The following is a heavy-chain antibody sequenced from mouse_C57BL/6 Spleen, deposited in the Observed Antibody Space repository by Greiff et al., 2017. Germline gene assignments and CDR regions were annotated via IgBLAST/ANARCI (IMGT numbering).Heavy chain of an antibody. CDR1: GFTFSSYG. J-gene: IGHJ1*03. Sequence: DVKLVESGGDLVKPGGSLKLSCAASGFTFSSYGMSWVRQTPDKRLEWVATISSGGSYTYYPDSVKGRFTISRDNAKNTLYLQMSSLKSEDTAMYYCARQGDYARYFDVWGTGTTVTVSS. D-gene: IGHD2-4*01. CDR3: ARQGDYARYFDV. CDR2: ISSGGSYT. V-gene: IGHV5-6*02.